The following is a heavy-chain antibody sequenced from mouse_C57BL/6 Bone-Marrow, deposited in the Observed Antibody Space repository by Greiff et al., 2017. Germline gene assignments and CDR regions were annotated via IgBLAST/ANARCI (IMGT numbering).Heavy chain of an antibody. D-gene: IGHD3-1*01. CDR1: GYSFTSYY. V-gene: IGHV1-66*01. CDR3: ARRGLTPYCDY. J-gene: IGHJ2*01. CDR2: IYPGSGNT. Sequence: QVQLQQSGPELVKPGASVKISCKASGYSFTSYYIHWVKQRPGQGLEWIGWIYPGSGNTKYNEKFKGKATLTADTSSSTAYMQLSSLTSEDSAVYYCARRGLTPYCDYWGQGTTLTVSS.